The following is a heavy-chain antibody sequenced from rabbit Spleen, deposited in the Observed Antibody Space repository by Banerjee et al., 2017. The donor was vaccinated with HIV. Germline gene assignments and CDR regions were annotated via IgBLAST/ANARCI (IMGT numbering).Heavy chain of an antibody. D-gene: IGHD1-1*01. J-gene: IGHJ4*01. CDR1: GFSFSDRDV. CDR3: ARDLVGVIGWNFYL. V-gene: IGHV1S45*01. CDR2: INVVTGRA. Sequence: QQQLVESGGGLVKPGASLTLTCKASGFSFSDRDVMCWVRQAPGKGLEWIACINVVTGRAVYATWAKGRFTISRTSSTTVTLRMTSLTAADRAAYFCARDLVGVIGWNFYLWGQGTLVTVS.